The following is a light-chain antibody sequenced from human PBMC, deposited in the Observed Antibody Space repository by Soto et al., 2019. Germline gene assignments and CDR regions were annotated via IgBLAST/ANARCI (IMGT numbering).Light chain of an antibody. V-gene: IGKV3-20*01. CDR3: QQYTDWPLT. J-gene: IGKJ1*01. CDR1: RTGASNY. Sequence: EVVMTQSPATLSVSPGERATLSCRASRTGASNYLAWYQQKPGQAPRLLMYGISSRVTGVPDRFSGSGSGTDFTLTISSLEPEDLAVYYCQQYTDWPLTFGQGTKGDI. CDR2: GIS.